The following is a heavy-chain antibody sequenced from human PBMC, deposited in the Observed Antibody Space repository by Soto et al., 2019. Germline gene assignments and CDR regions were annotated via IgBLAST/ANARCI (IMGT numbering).Heavy chain of an antibody. CDR2: IYYSGST. Sequence: PSETLSLTCTVSGGSVSSGSYYWSWIRQPPGKGLEWIGYIYYSGSTNYNPSPKSRVTISVDTSKNQFSLKLSSVTAADTAVYYCARDTEDYGDPAGLAVWGQGTTVTVSS. J-gene: IGHJ6*02. CDR1: GGSVSSGSYY. CDR3: ARDTEDYGDPAGLAV. D-gene: IGHD4-17*01. V-gene: IGHV4-61*01.